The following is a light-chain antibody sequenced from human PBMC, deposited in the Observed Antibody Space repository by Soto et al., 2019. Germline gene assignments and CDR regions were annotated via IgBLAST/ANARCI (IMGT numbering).Light chain of an antibody. CDR3: QSYDSSLSGYV. CDR2: ANT. Sequence: QSVLTQPTSVSGAPGQRVTISCTGSSSNIGPTYDVHWYQQLPGTAPKLLIYANTNRPSGVPDRFSGSKSGTSASLAITGLQAEDEADYYCQSYDSSLSGYVFGTGTKVTVL. CDR1: SSNIGPTYD. J-gene: IGLJ1*01. V-gene: IGLV1-40*01.